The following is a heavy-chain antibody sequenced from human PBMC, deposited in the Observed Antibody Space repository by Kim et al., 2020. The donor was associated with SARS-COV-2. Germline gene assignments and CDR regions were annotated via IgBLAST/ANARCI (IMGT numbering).Heavy chain of an antibody. J-gene: IGHJ4*02. CDR3: ARGWRGYDGY. D-gene: IGHD5-12*01. V-gene: IGHV4-34*01. CDR1: GGSFSGYY. Sequence: SETLSLTCAVYGGSFSGYYWSWIRQPPGKGLEWIGEINHSGSTNYNPSLKSRVTISVDTSKNQFSLKLSSVTAADTAVYYCARGWRGYDGYWGQGTLVTVSS. CDR2: INHSGST.